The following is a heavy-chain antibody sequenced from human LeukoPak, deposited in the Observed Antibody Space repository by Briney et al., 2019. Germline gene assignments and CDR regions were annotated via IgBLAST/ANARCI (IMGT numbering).Heavy chain of an antibody. V-gene: IGHV4-4*08. CDR2: IYHSGSS. J-gene: IGHJ6*03. Sequence: SETLSLTCTVSGVSMSSYFWSWIRQPPGKGLEWIGYIYHSGSSHYNPSLKSRVTISVDTSKNQFSLKLSSVTAADAAVYYCARIWAGYSSSWVYYYYYYMDVWGKGTTVTISS. CDR1: GVSMSSYF. D-gene: IGHD6-13*01. CDR3: ARIWAGYSSSWVYYYYYYMDV.